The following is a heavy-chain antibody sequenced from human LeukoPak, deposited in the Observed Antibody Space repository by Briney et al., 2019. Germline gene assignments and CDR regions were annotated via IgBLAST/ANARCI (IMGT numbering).Heavy chain of an antibody. Sequence: SETLSLTCAVSGGSMSSTKWWSWVRQPPGKGPEWIGEIYHSGSTNYNPSLKSRITISVDKSKNQVSLNLSSVTAADTAVYYCATSTVMNHYCFDYWAQGTLVTVSS. D-gene: IGHD1-14*01. CDR2: IYHSGST. CDR1: GGSMSSTKW. V-gene: IGHV4-4*02. CDR3: ATSTVMNHYCFDY. J-gene: IGHJ4*02.